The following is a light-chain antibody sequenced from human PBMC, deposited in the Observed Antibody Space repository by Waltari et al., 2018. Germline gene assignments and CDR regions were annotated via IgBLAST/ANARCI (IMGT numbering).Light chain of an antibody. J-gene: IGLJ1*01. CDR3: SSFAGSNREV. CDR1: RSHVGTYNY. V-gene: IGLV2-8*01. CDR2: DVV. Sequence: QSALTQPPSASGSPGQSVTISCTGTRSHVGTYNYVPWYQQHPGKAPKLMIYDVVKRPSGVPDRFSASKSGNTASLTVSGLQAEDEADYYCSSFAGSNREVFGTGTRVTVL.